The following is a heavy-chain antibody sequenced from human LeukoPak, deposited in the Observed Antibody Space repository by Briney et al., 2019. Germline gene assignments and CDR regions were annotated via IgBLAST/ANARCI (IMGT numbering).Heavy chain of an antibody. Sequence: SQTLSLTCTVSGGSISSGDYYWSWIRQPPGKGLEWIGYIFYSGSTYYNPSLKSRLFISVDTSRNQFSLKLTSVTAADTAEYYCARDSAIFYGMDVWGQGTTVTVSS. CDR2: IFYSGST. CDR3: ARDSAIFYGMDV. V-gene: IGHV4-30-4*01. J-gene: IGHJ6*02. D-gene: IGHD3-3*01. CDR1: GGSISSGDYY.